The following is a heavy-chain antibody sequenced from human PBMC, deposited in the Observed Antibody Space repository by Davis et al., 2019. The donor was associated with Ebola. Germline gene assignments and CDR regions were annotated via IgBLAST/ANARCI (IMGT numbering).Heavy chain of an antibody. Sequence: PGGSLRLSCAASGFTFDDYAMHWVRQAPGKGLEWVSGISWNSGSIGYADSVKGRFTISRDNAKNSLYLQMNSLRAEDTAVYYCAGGPKRWLQLGYWGQGTPVTVSS. CDR1: GFTFDDYA. J-gene: IGHJ4*02. CDR3: AGGPKRWLQLGY. D-gene: IGHD5-24*01. V-gene: IGHV3-9*01. CDR2: ISWNSGSI.